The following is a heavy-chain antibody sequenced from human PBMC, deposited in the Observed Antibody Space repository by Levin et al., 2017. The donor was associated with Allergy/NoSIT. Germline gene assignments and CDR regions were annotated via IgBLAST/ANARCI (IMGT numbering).Heavy chain of an antibody. CDR1: GGTLRNYP. V-gene: IGHV1-69*01. J-gene: IGHJ4*02. Sequence: KPGESLKISCKAFGGTLRNYPISWVRQAPGQGLEWMGGIIPAFASTNYAQKFQGRVTITADESTRTAYMELRSLRSEDTAVYFCARPRGGFYGSGSFDSWGQGTLVTVSS. CDR3: ARPRGGFYGSGSFDS. D-gene: IGHD3-10*01. CDR2: IIPAFAST.